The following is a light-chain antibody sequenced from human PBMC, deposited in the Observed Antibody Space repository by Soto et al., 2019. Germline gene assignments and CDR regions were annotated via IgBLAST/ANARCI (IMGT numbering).Light chain of an antibody. CDR2: KAS. CDR1: QTISSW. V-gene: IGKV1-5*03. CDR3: QHYNSYSEA. Sequence: DIQMTQSPSTLSGSVGDRVTITCRASQTISSWLAWYQQKPRKAPKLLIYKASTLKSGVPSRFSGSGSGTEFTLTISGLQPDDFATYYCQHYNSYSEAFGQGTKVDIK. J-gene: IGKJ1*01.